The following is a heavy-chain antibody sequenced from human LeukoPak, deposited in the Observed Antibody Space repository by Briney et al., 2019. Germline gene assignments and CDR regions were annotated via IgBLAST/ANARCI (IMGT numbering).Heavy chain of an antibody. CDR1: GYNFNTYW. CDR2: IYPRDSDT. D-gene: IGHD5-18*01. V-gene: IGHV5-51*01. J-gene: IGHJ4*02. Sequence: GESLKISCKGPGYNFNTYWVAWVRQLPGKGLEWMGIIYPRDSDTRYSPSFQGQVTISADKSISTAYLQWSSLKASDTAMYYCARLPSVDTAMVARVGFDYWGQGTLVTVSS. CDR3: ARLPSVDTAMVARVGFDY.